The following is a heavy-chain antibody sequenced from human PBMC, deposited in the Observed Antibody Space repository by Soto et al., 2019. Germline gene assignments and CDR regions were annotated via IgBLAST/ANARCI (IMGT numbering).Heavy chain of an antibody. J-gene: IGHJ4*02. CDR2: IYYIGST. Sequence: QLQLQESGPGLVKPSETLSLTCTVSGGSISSSSYYWGWIRQPPGRGRGWIGSIYYIGSTYSNPSLKSRVTISVDTSKNQFSLKLSSVTAADTAVYYCARHPALRSAAAAFSYWGQGTLVTVSS. V-gene: IGHV4-39*01. CDR3: ARHPALRSAAAAFSY. D-gene: IGHD6-13*01. CDR1: GGSISSSSYY.